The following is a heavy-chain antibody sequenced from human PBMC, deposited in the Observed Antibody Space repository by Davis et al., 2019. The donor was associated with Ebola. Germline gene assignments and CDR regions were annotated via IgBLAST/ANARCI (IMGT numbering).Heavy chain of an antibody. J-gene: IGHJ5*02. Sequence: MPGGSLRLSCAVYGASFSGYYWTWIRQPPGRGLEWIGEINHSGSTNYNPSLKSRVTISVDTSKNQFSLKLSSVTAADTAVYYCARTPMYSSSWYCWFDPWGQGTLVTVSS. CDR1: GASFSGYY. CDR2: INHSGST. V-gene: IGHV4-34*01. CDR3: ARTPMYSSSWYCWFDP. D-gene: IGHD6-13*01.